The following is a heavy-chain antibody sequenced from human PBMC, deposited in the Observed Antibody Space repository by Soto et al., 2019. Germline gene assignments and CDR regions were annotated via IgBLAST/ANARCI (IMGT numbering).Heavy chain of an antibody. CDR2: IIPIFGTA. V-gene: IGHV1-69*12. D-gene: IGHD1-7*01. CDR1: GGTFSSYA. Sequence: QVQLVQSGAEVKKPGSSVKVSCKASGGTFSSYAISWVRQAPGQGLEWMGGIIPIFGTANYAQKIQGRVTITADESTSTAYMELRSLRSEDTAVFYCARDRRYNWNSDYYYYGMDVWGQGTTVTVSS. J-gene: IGHJ6*02. CDR3: ARDRRYNWNSDYYYYGMDV.